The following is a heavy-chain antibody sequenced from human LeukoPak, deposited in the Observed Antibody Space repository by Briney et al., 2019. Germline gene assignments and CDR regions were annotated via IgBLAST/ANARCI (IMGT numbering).Heavy chain of an antibody. J-gene: IGHJ4*02. CDR2: IKSDGITT. D-gene: IGHD1-26*01. Sequence: GGSLRLSCAASGFTFTTYWMHWVRQAPGKGLVWVSRIKSDGITTNYADSVKGRFSISRDNSKNTLYLQMTSLGADDTAVYFCAKGFNGGNYYYHFDYWGQGTLVTVSS. CDR3: AKGFNGGNYYYHFDY. V-gene: IGHV3-74*01. CDR1: GFTFTTYW.